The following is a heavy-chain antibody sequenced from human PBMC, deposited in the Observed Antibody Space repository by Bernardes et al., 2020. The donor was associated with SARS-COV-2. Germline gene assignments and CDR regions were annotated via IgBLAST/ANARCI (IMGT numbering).Heavy chain of an antibody. CDR3: AKDCSGCSCYSGIDQ. CDR2: IYYTRST. V-gene: IGHV4-61*01. D-gene: IGHD2-15*01. J-gene: IGHJ4*02. CDR1: GGSVSSSNFY. Sequence: SETLSLTCTVSGGSVSSSNFYWSWIRQPPGKGLEWIGYIYYTRSTNYNPSLKRPVTISIDTSKNQFSLNLISVTAADTAVYYCAKDCSGCSCYSGIDQWGQGTLVTVSS.